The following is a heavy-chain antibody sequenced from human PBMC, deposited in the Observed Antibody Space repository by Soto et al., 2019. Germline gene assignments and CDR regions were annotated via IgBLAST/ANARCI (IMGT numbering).Heavy chain of an antibody. D-gene: IGHD3-10*01. CDR1: GFTVSSNY. CDR2: IYSGGST. V-gene: IGHV3-53*01. CDR3: ARVNPSMVRGVLYFDY. J-gene: IGHJ4*02. Sequence: EVQLVESGGGLIQPGGSLRLSCAASGFTVSSNYMSWVRQAPGKGLEWVSVIYSGGSTYYADSVKGRFTISRDNSKNTLYLQMNRLRVEDTAVYYCARVNPSMVRGVLYFDYWGQGTLVTVSS.